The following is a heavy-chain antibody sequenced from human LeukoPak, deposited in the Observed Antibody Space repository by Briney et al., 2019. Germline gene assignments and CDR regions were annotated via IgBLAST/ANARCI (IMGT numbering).Heavy chain of an antibody. CDR2: IIPIFGTA. CDR1: GGTFSSYA. J-gene: IGHJ4*02. D-gene: IGHD5-18*01. CDR3: ARAPGYSYGYTSPWGPFDY. V-gene: IGHV1-69*05. Sequence: GSSVKVSCKASGGTFSSYAISWVRQAPGQGLEWMGGIIPIFGTANYAQKFQGRVTITTDESTSTAHMELSSLRSEDTAVYYCARAPGYSYGYTSPWGPFDYWGQGTLVTVSS.